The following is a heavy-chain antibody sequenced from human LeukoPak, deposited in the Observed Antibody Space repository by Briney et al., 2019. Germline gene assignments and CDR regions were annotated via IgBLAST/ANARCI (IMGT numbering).Heavy chain of an antibody. CDR2: IIPILGIA. CDR1: GGTFSSYT. V-gene: IGHV1-69*02. D-gene: IGHD3-10*01. CDR3: ARAPGAGISHVDY. Sequence: SVKVSCKASGGTFSSYTISWVRQAPGQGREWMGRIIPILGIANYAQKFQGRVTITADKSTSTAYMELSSLRSEDTAVYYCARAPGAGISHVDYWGQGTLVTVSS. J-gene: IGHJ4*02.